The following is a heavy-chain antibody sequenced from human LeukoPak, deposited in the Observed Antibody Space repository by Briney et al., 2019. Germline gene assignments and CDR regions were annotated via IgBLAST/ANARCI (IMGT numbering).Heavy chain of an antibody. Sequence: GASVTVSCKASGYTFTSYYMHWVRQAPGQGLEWMGIINPSGGSTSYAQTFQGRVTMTRDNSTSTVYMELNSLRSEDTAVYYCAREGRSRSYYYVSSGYYNWFDPWGQGTLVSVSS. CDR3: AREGRSRSYYYVSSGYYNWFDP. V-gene: IGHV1-46*01. J-gene: IGHJ5*02. D-gene: IGHD3-22*01. CDR2: INPSGGST. CDR1: GYTFTSYY.